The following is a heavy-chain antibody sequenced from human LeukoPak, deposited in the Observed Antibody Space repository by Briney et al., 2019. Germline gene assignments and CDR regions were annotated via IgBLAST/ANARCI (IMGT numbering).Heavy chain of an antibody. CDR3: AKSNGYGLVDI. D-gene: IGHD3-10*01. CDR2: INHSGST. J-gene: IGHJ3*02. V-gene: IGHV4-34*01. Sequence: SETLSLTCAVYGGPFSGYYWSWIRQPPGKGLEWIGEINHSGSTNYNPSLKSRVTISVDTSKNQFSLKLSSVTAADTAVYYCAKSNGYGLVDIWGQGTMVTVSS. CDR1: GGPFSGYY.